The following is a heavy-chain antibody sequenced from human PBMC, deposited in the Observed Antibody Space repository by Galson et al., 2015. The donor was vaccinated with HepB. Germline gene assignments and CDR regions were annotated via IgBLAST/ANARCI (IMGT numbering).Heavy chain of an antibody. D-gene: IGHD3-9*01. CDR1: AFTFSSYA. CDR3: ARGRKVRFFDWFLQDDWYFDL. CDR2: ISFDGVNK. Sequence: SLRLSCAASAFTFSSYAIHWVRQAPGKGLDWVAAISFDGVNKYHADSVKGRFTISRDNSKNTLYLQMSSLGPEDTAVYFCARGRKVRFFDWFLQDDWYFDLWGRGTLVIVSS. V-gene: IGHV3-30*04. J-gene: IGHJ2*01.